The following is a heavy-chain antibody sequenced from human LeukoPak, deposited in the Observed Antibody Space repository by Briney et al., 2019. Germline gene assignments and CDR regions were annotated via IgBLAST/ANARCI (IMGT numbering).Heavy chain of an antibody. V-gene: IGHV3-53*01. Sequence: GGSLRLSCAASGFIVSSNYMSWVRQAPGKGLEWVSIMYSAGSTYYADSVRGRFTISRDSSKNTVPLQMNSLRVEDTAVYYCASGGTGARKYYSDPFHYWGQGTLVTVSS. D-gene: IGHD3-10*01. CDR3: ASGGTGARKYYSDPFHY. CDR1: GFIVSSNY. J-gene: IGHJ4*02. CDR2: MYSAGST.